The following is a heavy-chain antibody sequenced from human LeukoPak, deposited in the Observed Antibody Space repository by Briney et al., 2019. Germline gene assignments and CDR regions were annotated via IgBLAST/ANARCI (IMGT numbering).Heavy chain of an antibody. D-gene: IGHD6-19*01. CDR3: AKGYSSGWYDFDS. CDR2: IYSGGST. J-gene: IGHJ4*02. V-gene: IGHV3-53*01. Sequence: GGSLRLSCAASGFTVSSNYMSWVRQAPGKGLEWVSSIYSGGSTYYADSVKGRFTISRDNSKNTVYLQMNSLRADDTAVYYCAKGYSSGWYDFDSWGQGTLVTVAS. CDR1: GFTVSSNY.